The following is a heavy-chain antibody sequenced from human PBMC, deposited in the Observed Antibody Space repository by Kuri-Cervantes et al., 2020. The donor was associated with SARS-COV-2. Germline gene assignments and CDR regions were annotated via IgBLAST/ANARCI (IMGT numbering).Heavy chain of an antibody. CDR3: ARSARAAGTYYYYGMDV. D-gene: IGHD6-13*01. J-gene: IGHJ6*02. Sequence: GGSLRLSCAASGFTFSSYAMHWVRQAPGKGLEWVAVISYDGGNKYYADSVKGRFTISRDNSKNTLYLQMNSLRAEDTAVYYCARSARAAGTYYYYGMDVWGQGTTVTVSS. CDR1: GFTFSSYA. V-gene: IGHV3-30-3*01. CDR2: ISYDGGNK.